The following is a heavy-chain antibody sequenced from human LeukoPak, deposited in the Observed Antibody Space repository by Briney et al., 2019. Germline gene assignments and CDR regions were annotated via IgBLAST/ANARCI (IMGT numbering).Heavy chain of an antibody. CDR3: ARDSYYDSSGAFDI. CDR2: ISYDGSNK. CDR1: GFTFSSYA. V-gene: IGHV3-30*14. J-gene: IGHJ3*02. D-gene: IGHD3-22*01. Sequence: GRSLRLSCAASGFTFSSYAMHWVSQAPGKGLEWVAVISYDGSNKYYADSVKGRFTISRDNSKNTLYLQMNSLRAEDTAVYYCARDSYYDSSGAFDIWGQGTMVTVSS.